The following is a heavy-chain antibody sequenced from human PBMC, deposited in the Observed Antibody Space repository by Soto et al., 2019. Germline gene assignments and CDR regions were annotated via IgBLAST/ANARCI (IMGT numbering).Heavy chain of an antibody. D-gene: IGHD4-4*01. V-gene: IGHV3-30*18. CDR3: AKDLRTVTTHNYGMDV. CDR2: ISYDGSNK. CDR1: GFTFSSYG. J-gene: IGHJ6*02. Sequence: GGSLRLSCAASGFTFSSYGMHWVRQAPGKGLEWVAVISYDGSNKYYADSVKGRFTISRDNSKNTLYLQMNSLRAEDTAVYYCAKDLRTVTTHNYGMDVWGQGTTVTVSS.